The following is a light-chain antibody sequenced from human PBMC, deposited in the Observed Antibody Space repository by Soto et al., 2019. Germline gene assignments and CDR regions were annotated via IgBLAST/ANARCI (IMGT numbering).Light chain of an antibody. CDR1: QSVSSSY. V-gene: IGKV3-20*01. CDR3: QQYGSSLIT. CDR2: GAS. Sequence: IVLTQSPGTPSLSTGERATLSCRARQSVSSSYLAWYQQKPGQPPRLLIYGASSRATGIPDRFSGSGSGTDFTLSISRLEPEDFAVYYCQQYGSSLITFGQGTRLEIK. J-gene: IGKJ5*01.